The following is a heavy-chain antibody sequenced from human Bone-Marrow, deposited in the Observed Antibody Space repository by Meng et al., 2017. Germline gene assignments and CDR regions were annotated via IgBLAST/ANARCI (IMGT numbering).Heavy chain of an antibody. V-gene: IGHV1-2*06. CDR1: GYTFTGYY. CDR2: INPNSGGT. J-gene: IGHJ4*02. D-gene: IGHD3-22*01. Sequence: ASVKVSCKASGYTFTGYYMHWVRQAPGQGLEWMGRINPNSGGTNYAQKFQGRVTMTRDTSISTAYMELSRLRSDDTAVYHCARDGGRGYYDSSGYYFIDYWGQGTLVTVSS. CDR3: ARDGGRGYYDSSGYYFIDY.